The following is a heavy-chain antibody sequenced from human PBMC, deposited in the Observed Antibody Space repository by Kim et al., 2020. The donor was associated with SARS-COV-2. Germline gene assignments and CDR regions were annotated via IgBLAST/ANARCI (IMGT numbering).Heavy chain of an antibody. CDR3: ARGPQLLRTLYYYYMDV. V-gene: IGHV4-34*01. CDR1: GGSFSGYY. J-gene: IGHJ6*03. CDR2: INHSGST. Sequence: SETLSLTCAVYGGSFSGYYWSWIRQPPGKGQEWIGEINHSGSTNYNPSLKSRVTISVDTSKNQFSLKLSSVTAADTAVYYCARGPQLLRTLYYYYMDVWG. D-gene: IGHD2-2*01.